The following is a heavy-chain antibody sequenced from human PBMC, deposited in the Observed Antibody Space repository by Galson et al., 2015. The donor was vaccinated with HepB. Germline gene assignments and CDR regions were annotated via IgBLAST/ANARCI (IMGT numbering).Heavy chain of an antibody. Sequence: SLRLSCAASGFTFSNYWMSWVRQAPGKGLECVANIKEDGSEKYYVDSVKGRFTISRDNAKNSLYLQMNSLRAEDTAVYYCARSRPGLYRDYWGQGTLVTVSS. J-gene: IGHJ4*02. V-gene: IGHV3-7*01. CDR1: GFTFSNYW. CDR2: IKEDGSEK. CDR3: ARSRPGLYRDY. D-gene: IGHD2-2*02.